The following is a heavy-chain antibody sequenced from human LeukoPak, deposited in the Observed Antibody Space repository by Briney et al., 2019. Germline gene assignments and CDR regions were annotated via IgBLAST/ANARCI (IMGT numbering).Heavy chain of an antibody. CDR2: IYYSGST. CDR3: ATPENDFWSGYDRGFVY. J-gene: IGHJ4*02. V-gene: IGHV4-61*05. D-gene: IGHD3-3*01. Sequence: PSETLSLTCTVSGGSISSRSYYWGWIRQPPGKGLEWIGYIYYSGSTNYNPSLKSRVTISVDTSKNQFSLKLSSVTAADTAVYYCATPENDFWSGYDRGFVYWGQGTLVTVSS. CDR1: GGSISSRSYY.